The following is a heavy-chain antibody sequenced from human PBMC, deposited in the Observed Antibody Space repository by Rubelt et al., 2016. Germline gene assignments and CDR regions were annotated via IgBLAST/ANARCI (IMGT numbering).Heavy chain of an antibody. CDR2: VYPGDSDI. D-gene: IGHD3-16*02. V-gene: IGHV5-51*01. J-gene: IGHJ6*02. Sequence: GGVRQMSGKGLEWMGIVYPGDSDIRYSPSLQGQVTISADKSISTVYLHWSSLKASDTAMYYCARQGDNFGGIIADDGAMDVWGQGTTVTVSS. CDR3: ARQGDNFGGIIADDGAMDV.